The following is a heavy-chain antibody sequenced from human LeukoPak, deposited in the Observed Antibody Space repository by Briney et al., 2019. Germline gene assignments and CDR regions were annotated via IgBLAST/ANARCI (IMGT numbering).Heavy chain of an antibody. Sequence: KPGGSLRLSCAASGFTFSSYSMNWVRQAPGKGLEWVSSISSSSSYIYYADSVKGRFTISRDNAKNSLYLQMNSLRAEDTAAYYCARADLPWGLYYYGSGRDEAFDIWGQGTMVTVSS. CDR1: GFTFSSYS. CDR2: ISSSSSYI. D-gene: IGHD3-10*01. J-gene: IGHJ3*02. CDR3: ARADLPWGLYYYGSGRDEAFDI. V-gene: IGHV3-21*01.